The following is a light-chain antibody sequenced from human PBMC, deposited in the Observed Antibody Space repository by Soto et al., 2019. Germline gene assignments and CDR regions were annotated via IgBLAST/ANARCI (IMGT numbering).Light chain of an antibody. V-gene: IGKV3-11*01. Sequence: EIFLTQAPDTLSLSPGERATLTCRASQSVTNYIAWYHQRPGQPPRLLIDDASNRANGVPARFSGTRSETDFTLTISDVEDADSGLYYCQQRLNWPPGFGQGTKVEIK. CDR3: QQRLNWPPG. J-gene: IGKJ1*01. CDR2: DAS. CDR1: QSVTNY.